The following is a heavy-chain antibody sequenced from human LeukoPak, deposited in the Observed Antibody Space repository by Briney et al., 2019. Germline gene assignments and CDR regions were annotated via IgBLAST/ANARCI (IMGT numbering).Heavy chain of an antibody. V-gene: IGHV1-2*02. CDR1: GYTFDRHY. CDR2: INPNSGVT. Sequence: ASVKVSCKASGYTFDRHYMHWVRQAPGQGLEYMGWINPNSGVTNYAQKFQGRITMSRDTSISTAYMELSRLTYDDTAMYYCARDSYNDYYFDSWGQGTLVTVSS. J-gene: IGHJ4*02. CDR3: ARDSYNDYYFDS. D-gene: IGHD5-24*01.